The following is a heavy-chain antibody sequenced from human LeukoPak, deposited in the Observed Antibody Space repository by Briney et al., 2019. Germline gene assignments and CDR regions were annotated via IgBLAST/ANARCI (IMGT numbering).Heavy chain of an antibody. Sequence: GGSLRLSCAASGFTFNTYAMTWVRQAPGQGLEWVSSISTGSNYIYYADSVKGRFTISRDNAKNSLYLQMNSLLAEDTAVYYCARLFDYGDYRAEPYWGQGTLVTVSS. CDR3: ARLFDYGDYRAEPY. CDR1: GFTFNTYA. J-gene: IGHJ4*02. V-gene: IGHV3-21*01. CDR2: ISTGSNYI. D-gene: IGHD4-17*01.